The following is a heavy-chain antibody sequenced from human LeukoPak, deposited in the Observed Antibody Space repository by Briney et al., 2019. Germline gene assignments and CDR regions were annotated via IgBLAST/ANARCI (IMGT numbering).Heavy chain of an antibody. CDR3: ARGEGTILRGVITPFDY. V-gene: IGHV4-34*01. CDR2: INHSGST. CDR1: GGSFSGYY. D-gene: IGHD3-10*01. Sequence: PSETLSLTCAVYGGSFSGYYWSWIRQPPGKGLEWIGEINHSGSTNYNPSLKSRVTISVDTSKNQFSLKLSSVTAADTAVYYCARGEGTILRGVITPFDYWGQGTLVTVSS. J-gene: IGHJ4*02.